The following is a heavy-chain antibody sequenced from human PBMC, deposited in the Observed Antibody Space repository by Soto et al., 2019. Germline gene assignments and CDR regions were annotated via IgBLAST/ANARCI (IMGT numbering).Heavy chain of an antibody. Sequence: EAHLVGSGGGLVQPGGSLRLSCAASGFAVSANYLSWVRQAPGKGLEWVSLIYSGGDTDYADSVRGRFTISRDNSKNTLSLPMISLKAVNTAVYYCATRMTTAPYWGQGALVNVSS. D-gene: IGHD4-17*01. V-gene: IGHV3-66*01. CDR2: IYSGGDT. J-gene: IGHJ4*02. CDR3: ATRMTTAPY. CDR1: GFAVSANY.